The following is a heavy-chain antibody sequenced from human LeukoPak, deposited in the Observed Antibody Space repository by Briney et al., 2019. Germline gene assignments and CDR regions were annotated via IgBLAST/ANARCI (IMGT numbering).Heavy chain of an antibody. CDR2: ISSSSSYI. J-gene: IGHJ4*02. CDR1: GFTFSSYS. CDR3: ARVKPLEMATGDY. Sequence: GGSLRLSCAASGFTFSSYSMNWVRQAPGKGLEWVSSISSSSSYIYYADSVKGRFTISRDNAKNSLYLQMNSLRAEDTAVYYCARVKPLEMATGDYWGQGTLVTVSS. D-gene: IGHD5-24*01. V-gene: IGHV3-21*01.